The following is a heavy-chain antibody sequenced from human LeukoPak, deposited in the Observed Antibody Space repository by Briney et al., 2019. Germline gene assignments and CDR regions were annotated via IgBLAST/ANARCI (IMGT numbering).Heavy chain of an antibody. D-gene: IGHD3-22*01. J-gene: IGHJ3*02. V-gene: IGHV3-30*02. CDR1: GITFRNYG. CDR3: AKVPYPYYYDSSGYFDAFDI. CDR2: IRYDGNEK. Sequence: GGSLRLSCAASGITFRNYGMYWVRQAPGKGLEWVAFIRYDGNEKYYADSVKGRFTISRDNSKNTLYLQMNSLRAEDTAVYYCAKVPYPYYYDSSGYFDAFDIWGQGTMVTVSS.